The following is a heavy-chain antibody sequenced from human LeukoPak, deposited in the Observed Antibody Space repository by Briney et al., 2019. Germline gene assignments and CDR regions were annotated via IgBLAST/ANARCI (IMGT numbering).Heavy chain of an antibody. V-gene: IGHV3-30*18. CDR2: LSFDGSSE. CDR3: AKGSGSSGWNDLLGVVDY. J-gene: IGHJ4*02. D-gene: IGHD6-19*01. Sequence: GGSLRLSCAASGFAFSTYGIHWVRQAPGKGLEWVAVLSFDGSSEYYADSVKGRFTVSRDNSKNTLYLRMNSLRDEDTAVYYCAKGSGSSGWNDLLGVVDYWGQGTLVTVSS. CDR1: GFAFSTYG.